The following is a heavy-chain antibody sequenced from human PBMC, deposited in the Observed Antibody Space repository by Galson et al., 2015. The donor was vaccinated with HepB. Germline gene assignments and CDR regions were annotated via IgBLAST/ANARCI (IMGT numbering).Heavy chain of an antibody. D-gene: IGHD2-2*01. CDR2: INSDGSST. Sequence: SLRLSCAASGFTFSSYWVHWVRQAPGKGLVWVSRINSDGSSTSYADSVKGRFTISRDNAKNTLYLQMNSLRAEDTAVYYCVKDRRYCSSTSCPISPGYVDYWGQGTLVTVSS. V-gene: IGHV3-74*01. J-gene: IGHJ4*02. CDR3: VKDRRYCSSTSCPISPGYVDY. CDR1: GFTFSSYW.